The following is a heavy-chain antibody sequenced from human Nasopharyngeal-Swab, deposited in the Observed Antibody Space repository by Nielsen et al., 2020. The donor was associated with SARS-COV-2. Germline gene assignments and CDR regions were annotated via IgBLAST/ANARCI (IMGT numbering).Heavy chain of an antibody. CDR2: ISGSGGST. D-gene: IGHD3-22*01. Sequence: GGSLRLSCAASGFTFSSYAMSWVRQAPGKGLEWVSAISGSGGSTYYADSVKGRFTISRDNSKNTLYLQMNSLRAEDTAVYYCAKDEPYYDSSGYNYYYYYMDVRGKGTTVTVSS. V-gene: IGHV3-23*01. CDR1: GFTFSSYA. J-gene: IGHJ6*03. CDR3: AKDEPYYDSSGYNYYYYYMDV.